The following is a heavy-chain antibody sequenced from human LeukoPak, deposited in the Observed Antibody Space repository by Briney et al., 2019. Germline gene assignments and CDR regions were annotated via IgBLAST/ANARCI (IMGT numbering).Heavy chain of an antibody. J-gene: IGHJ3*02. Sequence: ASVKVSCKASGYTFTSYGISWVRQAPGQGLEWMGIINPSGGSTSYAQKFQGRVTMTRDTSTSTVYMELSSLRSEDTAVYYCARVLGDSSGSDAFDIWGQGTVVTVSS. CDR3: ARVLGDSSGSDAFDI. CDR1: GYTFTSYG. V-gene: IGHV1-46*01. CDR2: INPSGGST. D-gene: IGHD3-22*01.